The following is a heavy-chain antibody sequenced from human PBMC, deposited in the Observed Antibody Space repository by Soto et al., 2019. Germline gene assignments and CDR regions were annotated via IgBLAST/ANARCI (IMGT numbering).Heavy chain of an antibody. CDR2: ISGSGGST. CDR1: GFTFSSYA. D-gene: IGHD2-2*01. Sequence: PGGSLRLSCAVSGFTFSSYAMSWVRQAPGKGLEWVSTISGSGGSTYYPDSVRGRFTISRDNSKNTVYLQMNSLRAEDTAVYYCAKESWQYCSYSCFGLWASWGQGTLVTVSS. CDR3: AKESWQYCSYSCFGLWAS. J-gene: IGHJ5*02. V-gene: IGHV3-23*01.